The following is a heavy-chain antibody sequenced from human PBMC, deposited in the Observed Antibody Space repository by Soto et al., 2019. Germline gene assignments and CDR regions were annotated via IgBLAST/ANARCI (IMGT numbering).Heavy chain of an antibody. D-gene: IGHD1-26*01. CDR2: IIPIFGTA. CDR1: GGTFSSYA. J-gene: IGHJ6*02. CDR3: ARGWDDSIYYYYGMDV. Sequence: SVKVSCKASGGTFSSYAISWVRQAPGQGLEWMGGIIPIFGTANYAQKFQGRVTITADESTSTAYMELSSLRSEDTAVYYCARGWDDSIYYYYGMDVWGQGTTVTVSS. V-gene: IGHV1-69*13.